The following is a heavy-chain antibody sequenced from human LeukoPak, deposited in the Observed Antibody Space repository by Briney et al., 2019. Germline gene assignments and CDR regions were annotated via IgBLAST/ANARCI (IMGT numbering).Heavy chain of an antibody. J-gene: IGHJ4*02. CDR3: ARAASYYDSSGYGFDY. Sequence: PGGSLRLSCAASGFTVSSNYMSWVRQAPGKGLEWVSVIYSGGSTYYADSVKGRFTISRDNSKNTLYLQMNSLRAEDTAVYYCARAASYYDSSGYGFDYWGQGTLVTVSS. D-gene: IGHD3-22*01. V-gene: IGHV3-66*01. CDR1: GFTVSSNY. CDR2: IYSGGST.